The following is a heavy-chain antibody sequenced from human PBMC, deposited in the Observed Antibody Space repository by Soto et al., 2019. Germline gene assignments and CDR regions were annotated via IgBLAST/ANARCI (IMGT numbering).Heavy chain of an antibody. Sequence: ASVTVSCKASGYPFTSYYMHWVRQAPGQGLEWMGIINPSGGSTSYAQKFQGRVTMTRDTSTSTVYMELSSLRSEDTAVYYCARDSSAAVGDYWGEGTLVTVSS. CDR3: ARDSSAAVGDY. CDR2: INPSGGST. D-gene: IGHD2-2*01. J-gene: IGHJ4*02. V-gene: IGHV1-46*01. CDR1: GYPFTSYY.